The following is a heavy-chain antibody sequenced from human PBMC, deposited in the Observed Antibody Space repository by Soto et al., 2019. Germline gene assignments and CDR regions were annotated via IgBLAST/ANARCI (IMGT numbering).Heavy chain of an antibody. CDR3: ARSRRDGYDPYYYYGMDV. Sequence: PGGSLRLSCAASGFTVSSNYMSWVRQAPGKGLEWVSVIYSGGSTYYADSVKGRFTISRDNSKNTLYLQMNSLRAEDTAVYYCARSRRDGYDPYYYYGMDVWGQGTTVTVSS. CDR2: IYSGGST. D-gene: IGHD5-12*01. V-gene: IGHV3-53*01. CDR1: GFTVSSNY. J-gene: IGHJ6*02.